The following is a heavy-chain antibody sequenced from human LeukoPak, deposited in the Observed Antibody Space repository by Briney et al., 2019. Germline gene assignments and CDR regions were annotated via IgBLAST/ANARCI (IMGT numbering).Heavy chain of an antibody. CDR3: ARAFDSSGYLVPLDY. D-gene: IGHD3-22*01. V-gene: IGHV4-59*01. CDR2: IYYSGST. Sequence: SETLSLTCTVSGGFISSYYWSWIRQPPGKGLEWIEYIYYSGSTKYNPSLKSRVTISVDTSKNQFSLRLSSVTAADTAVYYCARAFDSSGYLVPLDYWGQGTLVTVSS. J-gene: IGHJ4*02. CDR1: GGFISSYY.